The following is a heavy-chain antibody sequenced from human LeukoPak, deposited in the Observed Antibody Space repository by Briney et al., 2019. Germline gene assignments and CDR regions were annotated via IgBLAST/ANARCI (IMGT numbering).Heavy chain of an antibody. CDR1: GYTFTSYY. J-gene: IGHJ4*02. CDR2: INPNSGGT. CDR3: ARGGDVLLWFGELLLS. V-gene: IGHV1-2*02. Sequence: ASVKVSCKASGYTFTSYYMHWVRQAPGQGLEWMGWINPNSGGTNYAQKFQGRVTMTRDTSISTAYMELSRLRSDDTAVYYCARGGDVLLWFGELLLSWGQGTLVTVSS. D-gene: IGHD3-10*01.